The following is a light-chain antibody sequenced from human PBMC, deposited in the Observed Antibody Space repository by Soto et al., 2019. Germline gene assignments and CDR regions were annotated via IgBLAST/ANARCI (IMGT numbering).Light chain of an antibody. Sequence: QAVVTQEPSLTVSPGGTVTLTCASSTGAVTSGYYPNWFQQKPGQAPRALIYSTSNKYSWTPARFSGSLLGDKAALTLSGVQPGDEAEYYCLLYYGGQLGVFGGGTKLTVL. CDR3: LLYYGGQLGV. CDR2: STS. J-gene: IGLJ2*01. V-gene: IGLV7-43*01. CDR1: TGAVTSGYY.